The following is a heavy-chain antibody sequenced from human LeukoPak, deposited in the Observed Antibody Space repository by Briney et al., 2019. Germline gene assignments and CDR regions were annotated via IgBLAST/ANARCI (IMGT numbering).Heavy chain of an antibody. D-gene: IGHD5-12*01. V-gene: IGHV3-23*01. Sequence: PGGSLRLSCAASGFTFSSYVMSWVRQAPGKGLEWVSVISGSGGSTYYADSVKGRFTISRDNSKNTLYLQMNSLRAEDTAEYYCAKALGIMELVAKDYWGQGTLVTVSS. CDR3: AKALGIMELVAKDY. J-gene: IGHJ4*02. CDR1: GFTFSSYV. CDR2: ISGSGGST.